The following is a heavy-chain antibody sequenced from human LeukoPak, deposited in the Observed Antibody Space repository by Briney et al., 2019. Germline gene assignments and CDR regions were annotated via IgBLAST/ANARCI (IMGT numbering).Heavy chain of an antibody. V-gene: IGHV3-23*01. D-gene: IGHD3-22*01. J-gene: IGHJ3*02. CDR2: ISGSGGST. CDR3: AKGRITMIVVVTTNYAFDI. Sequence: GGSLRLSCAASGFTFNSYAMSWVRQAPGKGLEWVSAISGSGGSTYYADSVKGRFTISRDNSKNTLYLQMNSLRAEDTAVYYCAKGRITMIVVVTTNYAFDIWGQGTMVTVSS. CDR1: GFTFNSYA.